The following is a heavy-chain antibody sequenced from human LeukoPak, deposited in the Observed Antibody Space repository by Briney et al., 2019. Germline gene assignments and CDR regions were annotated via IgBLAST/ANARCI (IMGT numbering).Heavy chain of an antibody. CDR1: GFTFSSYS. CDR3: ARSANWVYDY. J-gene: IGHJ4*02. V-gene: IGHV3-48*02. Sequence: PGGSLILSCAASGFTFSSYSMNWVRQAPGKGLQWVAYMSSSSDTINYADSVKGRFTIYRDNAKNSLYLQMHSPRDEDTAVYYCARSANWVYDYWGQGTLVTVSS. CDR2: MSSSSDTI. D-gene: IGHD1-1*01.